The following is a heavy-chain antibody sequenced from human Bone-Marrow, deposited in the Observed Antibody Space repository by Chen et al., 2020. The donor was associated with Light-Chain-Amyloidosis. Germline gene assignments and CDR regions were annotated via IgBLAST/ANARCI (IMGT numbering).Heavy chain of an antibody. CDR1: GFTFGDYA. D-gene: IGHD5-12*01. J-gene: IGHJ4*02. CDR3: TRDHKYGGYVSDY. CDR2: IRSKAYGGTT. V-gene: IGHV3-49*04. Sequence: EVQLVESGGGLVQPGRSLRLSCTASGFTFGDYAMSWVRQAPGKGLEWVGFIRSKAYGGTTEYAASVKGRFTISRDDSKSIAYLQMNSLKTEDTAVYYCTRDHKYGGYVSDYWGQGTLVTVSS.